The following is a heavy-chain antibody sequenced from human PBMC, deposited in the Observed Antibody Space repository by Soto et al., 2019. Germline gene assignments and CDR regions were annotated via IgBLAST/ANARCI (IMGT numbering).Heavy chain of an antibody. Sequence: PETLSLTCDVDAGSFSGHYWNWIRQPPGKGLEWIGEINHFGSTNYNPSLKSRVTISVDTSKTQFSLNLSSVTAADTGVYYCARARGPFSQSADADSASHNTYYMDVWGKGTTVT. CDR3: ARARGPFSQSADADSASHNTYYMDV. CDR1: AGSFSGHY. CDR2: INHFGST. J-gene: IGHJ6*03. V-gene: IGHV4-34*01. D-gene: IGHD1-1*01.